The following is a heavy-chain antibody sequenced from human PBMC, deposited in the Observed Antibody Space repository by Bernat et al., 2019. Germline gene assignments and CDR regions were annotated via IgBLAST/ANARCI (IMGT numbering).Heavy chain of an antibody. CDR2: INHSGST. Sequence: QVQLQQWGAGLLKPSETLSLTCAVYGGSFSGYYWSWIRQPPGKGLEWIGEINHSGSTNYNPSLKSRVTISVDTSKNQFSLKLSSVTAADTAVYYCAKDFNPSFLSEDDYFDYWGQGTLVTVSS. CDR3: AKDFNPSFLSEDDYFDY. V-gene: IGHV4-34*01. J-gene: IGHJ4*02. D-gene: IGHD2/OR15-2a*01. CDR1: GGSFSGYY.